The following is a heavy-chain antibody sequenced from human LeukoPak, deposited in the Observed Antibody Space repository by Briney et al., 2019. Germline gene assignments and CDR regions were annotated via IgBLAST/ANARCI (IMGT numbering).Heavy chain of an antibody. J-gene: IGHJ3*02. CDR3: VRWRHGYNSVDAFDI. CDR2: IYYSGST. CDR1: GGSISTNNHY. Sequence: PSETLSLTCTVSGGSISTNNHYWGWIRQPPGKGLEWIGNIYYSGSTDYNPSLKSRVTISVDTSENHFSLKVTSVTAADTAVYYCVRWRHGYNSVDAFDIWGQGVMVTVSS. V-gene: IGHV4-39*01. D-gene: IGHD5-24*01.